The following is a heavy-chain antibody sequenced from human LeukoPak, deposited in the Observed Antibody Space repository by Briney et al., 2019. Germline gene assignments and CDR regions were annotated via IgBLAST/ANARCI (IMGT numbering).Heavy chain of an antibody. CDR2: INWNGGST. CDR1: GFTFSYYA. D-gene: IGHD3-16*01. Sequence: GGSLRLSCAASGFTFSYYAMNWVRQAPGKGLEWVSGINWNGGSTGYADSVKGRFTISRDNAKNSLYLQMNSLRAEDTALYYCAREGGRTSQFDYWGQGTLVTVSS. CDR3: AREGGRTSQFDY. V-gene: IGHV3-20*04. J-gene: IGHJ4*02.